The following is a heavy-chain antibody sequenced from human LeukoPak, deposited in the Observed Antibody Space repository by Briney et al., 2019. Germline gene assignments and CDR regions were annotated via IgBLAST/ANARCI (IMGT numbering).Heavy chain of an antibody. CDR3: ARDHSRVNAFDI. V-gene: IGHV1-2*02. J-gene: IGHJ3*02. CDR1: GYTFNANY. CDR2: INPNSGET. Sequence: ASVKVSCKASGYTFNANYIHWVRQAPGQGLEWMGWINPNSGETNYSQKFQGRVIVTRDTSISTAYMELSRLTSDDTAVYYCARDHSRVNAFDIWGQGTMVTVSS.